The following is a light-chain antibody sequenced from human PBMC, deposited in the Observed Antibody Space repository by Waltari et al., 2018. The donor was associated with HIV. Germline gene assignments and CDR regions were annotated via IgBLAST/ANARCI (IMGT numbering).Light chain of an antibody. CDR1: RSNLGSNY. Sequence: QAVLTQTPSASGTPGQTVSISCSRSRSNLGSNYVYWYQHLPGTPPTVVIDMSDQRPSGVPDRFSGSNSGTSASLAISGLRSEDEAHYYCASWDDNLSGWVFGGGTKLTVL. CDR3: ASWDDNLSGWV. V-gene: IGLV1-47*01. J-gene: IGLJ3*02. CDR2: MSD.